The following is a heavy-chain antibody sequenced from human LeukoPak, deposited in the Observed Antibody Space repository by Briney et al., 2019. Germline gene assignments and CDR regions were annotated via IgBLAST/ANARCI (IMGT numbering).Heavy chain of an antibody. Sequence: SETLSLTCTVSGGSITGYHSSWVRQPPGKGLEWIGYIYSSETTEYKPSLKSRVTISADTSKNQFSLKLTSVTAADTAIYYCARRNDFDIWGQGTMVTVSS. J-gene: IGHJ3*02. CDR3: ARRNDFDI. V-gene: IGHV4-4*08. CDR1: GGSITGYH. CDR2: IYSSETT.